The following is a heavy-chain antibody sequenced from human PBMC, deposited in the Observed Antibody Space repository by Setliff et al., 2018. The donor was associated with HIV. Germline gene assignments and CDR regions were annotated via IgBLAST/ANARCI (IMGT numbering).Heavy chain of an antibody. D-gene: IGHD3-10*01. CDR3: AHRQYYGSGSFDY. CDR1: GVSLPTSGVG. CDR2: IYWDDDK. J-gene: IGHJ4*02. Sequence: SGPTLVNPTQTLTLTCXXXGVSLPTSGVGXGWIRQPPGKALEWLSLIYWDDDKRYTPSLKSRLTIXKDTSKNQVFLIMANMDPVDTGTYYCAHRQYYGSGSFDYWGQGTLVTVSS. V-gene: IGHV2-5*02.